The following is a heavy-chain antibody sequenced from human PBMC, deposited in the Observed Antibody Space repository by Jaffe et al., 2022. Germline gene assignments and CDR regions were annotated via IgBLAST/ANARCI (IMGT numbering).Heavy chain of an antibody. V-gene: IGHV3-21*01. CDR2: ISSSSSYI. CDR1: GFTFSSYS. D-gene: IGHD5-12*01. J-gene: IGHJ3*02. Sequence: EVQLVESGGGLVKPGGSLRLSCAASGFTFSSYSMNWVRQAPGKGLEWVSSISSSSSYIYYADSVKGRFTISRDNAKNSLYLQMNSLRAEDTAVYYCARPGALGVATKYDAFDIWGQGTMVTVSS. CDR3: ARPGALGVATKYDAFDI.